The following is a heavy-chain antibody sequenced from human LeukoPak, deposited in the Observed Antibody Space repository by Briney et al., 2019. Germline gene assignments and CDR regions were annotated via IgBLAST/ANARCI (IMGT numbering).Heavy chain of an antibody. CDR3: TTRSHRLRDFDY. J-gene: IGHJ4*02. Sequence: GGSLRLSCAASGFTFSNAWMSWVRQAPGKGLGWVGRIKSKTDGGTTDYAAPVKGRFTISRDDSKNTLYLQMNSLKTEDTAVYYCTTRSHRLRDFDYWGQGTLVTVSS. D-gene: IGHD4-17*01. V-gene: IGHV3-15*01. CDR2: IKSKTDGGTT. CDR1: GFTFSNAW.